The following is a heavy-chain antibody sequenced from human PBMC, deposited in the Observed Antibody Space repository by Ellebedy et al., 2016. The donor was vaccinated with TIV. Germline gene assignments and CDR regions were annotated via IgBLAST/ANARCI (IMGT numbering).Heavy chain of an antibody. V-gene: IGHV3-15*01. CDR3: TTRVELPDDY. D-gene: IGHD1-7*01. Sequence: GESLKISCVASGFTFRNAWMSWVRLAPGKGLEWVGRIKSRVDGGTTKNAAPVKGRFIISRDDSKNTLYLQMNSLRTEDTAIYYCTTRVELPDDYWGQGTLVTVSS. CDR2: IKSRVDGGTT. CDR1: GFTFRNAW. J-gene: IGHJ4*02.